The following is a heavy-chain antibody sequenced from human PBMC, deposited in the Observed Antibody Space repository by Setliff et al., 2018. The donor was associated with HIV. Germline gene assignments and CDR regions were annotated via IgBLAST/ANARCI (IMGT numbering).Heavy chain of an antibody. D-gene: IGHD3-10*01. CDR3: ARTEYASGSYYNIFDY. CDR1: GFSLTTSGMC. CDR2: IDWDDDE. J-gene: IGHJ4*02. V-gene: IGHV2-70*11. Sequence: GSGPTLVNPTQTLTLTCTFSGFSLTTSGMCVSWIRQPPGKALEWLARIDWDDDEYYSTSLKTRLTISKDTSKNQVVLTMTNMDPVDTATYYCARTEYASGSYYNIFDYWGQGILVTVSS.